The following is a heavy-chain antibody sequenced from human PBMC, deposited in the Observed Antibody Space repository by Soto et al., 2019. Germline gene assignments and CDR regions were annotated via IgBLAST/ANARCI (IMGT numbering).Heavy chain of an antibody. D-gene: IGHD3-10*01. CDR3: AADRSWTYDY. CDR2: VRNKARSYTT. Sequence: EVQLVQSGGGLVQPGGSLRLSCAASGVTSSDYFMDWVRQAPGKGLEWVGRVRNKARSYTTDYAASVKGRITIARDDSKSSVLLQMNSLRTEDTAVYYGAADRSWTYDYWGQGTLVNVSP. V-gene: IGHV3-72*01. J-gene: IGHJ4*02. CDR1: GVTSSDYF.